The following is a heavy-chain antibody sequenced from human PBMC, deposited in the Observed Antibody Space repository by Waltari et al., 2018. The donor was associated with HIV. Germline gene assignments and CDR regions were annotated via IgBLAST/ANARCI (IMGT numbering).Heavy chain of an antibody. D-gene: IGHD1-26*01. J-gene: IGHJ4*02. V-gene: IGHV4-39*01. CDR3: ARSNSGSYLFDY. CDR2: IYYSGTT. Sequence: QLQLQESGPGLVKPSETLSLTCTVSGGSISSSSYYWGWIRQPPGKGLGWIGGIYYSGTTYYTPSLKSRVTISGDTAKNQFALKLSSVTAADTAVYYCARSNSGSYLFDYWGQGTLVTVSS. CDR1: GGSISSSSYY.